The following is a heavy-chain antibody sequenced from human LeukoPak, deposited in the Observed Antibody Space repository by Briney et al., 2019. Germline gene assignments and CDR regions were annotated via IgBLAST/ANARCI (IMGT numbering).Heavy chain of an antibody. Sequence: ASVKVSCKASGYTFSSYGLSWVRQAPGQGLEWMGWISAYNGNTNYAQKLQGRVTMTTDTSTSTAYMELRSLRSDDTAVYYCARHRWYQPARYWGQGTLVTVSS. J-gene: IGHJ4*02. CDR3: ARHRWYQPARY. CDR2: ISAYNGNT. CDR1: GYTFSSYG. D-gene: IGHD2-2*01. V-gene: IGHV1-18*01.